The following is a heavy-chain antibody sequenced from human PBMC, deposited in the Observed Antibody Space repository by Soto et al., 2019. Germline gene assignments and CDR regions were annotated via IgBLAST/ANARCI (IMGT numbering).Heavy chain of an antibody. D-gene: IGHD3-22*01. V-gene: IGHV4-30-4*01. CDR3: ARDINYDSTNWFDP. CDR2: IFCSWST. J-gene: IGHJ5*02. CDR1: GGSISSGDYY. Sequence: SETLSLTCTVSGGSISSGDYYWSWIRQPPWKFLECIVYIFCSWSTYYNPSFKSRVTLSVDLSKNQFSLKLSSVTAADTAVYYCARDINYDSTNWFDPWGQGTLVTVSS.